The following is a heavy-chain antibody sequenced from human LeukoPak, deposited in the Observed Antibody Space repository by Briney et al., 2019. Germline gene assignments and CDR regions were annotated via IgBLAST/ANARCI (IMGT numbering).Heavy chain of an antibody. CDR2: ISGSGGST. V-gene: IGHV3-23*01. J-gene: IGHJ4*02. D-gene: IGHD4-17*01. CDR3: AKARSTVTAIGYSLDY. CDR1: GFTFSSYA. Sequence: GGSLRLSCAASGFTFSSYAMSWVRQAPGKGLEWVSAISGSGGSTYYADSVKGRFTISRDNSKNTLYLQMNSLRAEDTALYYCAKARSTVTAIGYSLDYWGQGTLVTVSS.